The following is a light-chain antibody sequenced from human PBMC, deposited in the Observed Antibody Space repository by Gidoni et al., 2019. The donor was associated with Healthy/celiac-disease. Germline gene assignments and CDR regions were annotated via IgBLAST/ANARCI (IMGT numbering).Light chain of an antibody. CDR1: QSISSC. V-gene: IGKV1-5*03. CDR2: NAS. Sequence: DIPITQSLSTLSASVGDRVTITCRASQSISSCLAWYQQKPGKAPKLLIYNASSLESGVPSRFSGSGSGTEFTLTISSLQPDDFATYYCQQYNSYPYSFGQGTKLEIK. CDR3: QQYNSYPYS. J-gene: IGKJ2*03.